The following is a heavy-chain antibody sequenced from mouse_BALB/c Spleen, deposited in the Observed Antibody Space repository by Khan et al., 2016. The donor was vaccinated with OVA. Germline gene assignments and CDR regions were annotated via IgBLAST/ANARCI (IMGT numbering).Heavy chain of an antibody. D-gene: IGHD2-3*01. J-gene: IGHJ3*01. V-gene: IGHV1S81*02. CDR2: INPSDGDT. CDR1: GYTFTSYY. CDR3: TRSGYDTFAY. Sequence: QVQLKQSGAELVKPGASVKLSCKASGYTFTSYYMYWVKQRPGQGLEWIGEINPSDGDTNFNEKFKSKATLTVDKSSSTVYMQLSSLTSEDSAVYYCTRSGYDTFAYWGQGTLVTVSA.